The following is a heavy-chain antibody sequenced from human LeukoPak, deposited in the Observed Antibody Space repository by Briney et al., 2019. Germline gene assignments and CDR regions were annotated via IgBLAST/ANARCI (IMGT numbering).Heavy chain of an antibody. J-gene: IGHJ4*02. CDR3: ATDPRTSPDDSSGYYLGY. Sequence: ASVKVSCKVSGYTLTELPMHWVRQAPGKGLEWMGGFDPEDGETIYAQKFQGRVTMTEDTSTDTAYMELSSLRSEDTAVYYCATDPRTSPDDSSGYYLGYWGQGTLVTVSS. CDR1: GYTLTELP. V-gene: IGHV1-24*01. D-gene: IGHD3-22*01. CDR2: FDPEDGET.